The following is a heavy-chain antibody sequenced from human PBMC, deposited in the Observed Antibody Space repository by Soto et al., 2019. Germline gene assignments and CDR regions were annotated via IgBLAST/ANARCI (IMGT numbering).Heavy chain of an antibody. Sequence: ASVKVSCKAPGYTFTSYYMHWVRQAPGQGLEWMGIINPGGGSTTYAQKFRGRVTMTRDTSTSTVYMELSSLRSEDTAVYYCARDGGPMTGYYYGMDVWGQGTTVTAP. J-gene: IGHJ6*02. D-gene: IGHD3-16*01. CDR2: INPGGGST. V-gene: IGHV1-46*03. CDR3: ARDGGPMTGYYYGMDV. CDR1: GYTFTSYY.